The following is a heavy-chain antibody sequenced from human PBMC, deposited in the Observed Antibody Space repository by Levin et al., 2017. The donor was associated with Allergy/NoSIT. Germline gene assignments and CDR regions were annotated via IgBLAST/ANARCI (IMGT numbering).Heavy chain of an antibody. D-gene: IGHD3-10*01. CDR1: GFTFSSYG. CDR2: ISYDGIYK. V-gene: IGHV3-30*18. CDR3: AKDFITMVRGANPYYYYGMDV. Sequence: GGSLRLSCAASGFTFSSYGMHWVRQAPGKGLEWVAVISYDGIYKSYADSVKGRFTISRDNSKNTLFLQMSSLRAEDTAVYYCAKDFITMVRGANPYYYYGMDVWGQGTTVTVSS. J-gene: IGHJ6*02.